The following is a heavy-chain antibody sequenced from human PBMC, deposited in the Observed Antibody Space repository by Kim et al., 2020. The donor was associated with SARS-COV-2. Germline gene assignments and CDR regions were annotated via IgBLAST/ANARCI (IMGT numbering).Heavy chain of an antibody. Sequence: GGSLRLSCAASGFTFSSYWMHWVRQAPGKGLVWVSRINSDGSSTSYADSVKGRFTISRDNAKNTLYLQMNSLRAEDTAVYYCAGYYPNWGGFDPWGQGTLVTVSS. CDR1: GFTFSSYW. CDR3: AGYYPNWGGFDP. J-gene: IGHJ5*02. V-gene: IGHV3-74*01. CDR2: INSDGSST. D-gene: IGHD7-27*01.